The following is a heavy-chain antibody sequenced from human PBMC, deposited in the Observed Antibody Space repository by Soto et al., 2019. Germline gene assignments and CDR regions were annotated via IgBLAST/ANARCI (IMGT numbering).Heavy chain of an antibody. J-gene: IGHJ4*02. CDR1: GGSITSSGYY. CDR2: TSNSWST. Sequence: QVQLQESGPGLVKPSQTLSLTCTVSGGSITSSGYYWSWIRQHPGEGLEWIGFTSNSWSTSYNTSHKSRVTITVDTSSNQFSLNLKSVTAADTAVYYCARGGGSRKGDYWGQGTLVTVSP. CDR3: ARGGGSRKGDY. D-gene: IGHD2-2*01. V-gene: IGHV4-31*03.